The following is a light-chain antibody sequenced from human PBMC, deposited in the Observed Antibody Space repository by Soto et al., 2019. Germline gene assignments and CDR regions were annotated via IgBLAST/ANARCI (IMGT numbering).Light chain of an antibody. J-gene: IGKJ5*01. V-gene: IGKV3-20*01. CDR2: GAF. Sequence: EVVLTQSPGTLSLSPGERATLSCRASQSVSTSFLAWYQQKPGQAPRLLINGAFSRATGIPDRFSGSGSGTDFTLTISRLEPEDFAVYYCQQYGNSIPITFGQGTRLEIK. CDR1: QSVSTSF. CDR3: QQYGNSIPIT.